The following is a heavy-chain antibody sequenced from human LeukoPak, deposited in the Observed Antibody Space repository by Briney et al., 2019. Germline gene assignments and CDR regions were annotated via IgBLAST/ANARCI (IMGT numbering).Heavy chain of an antibody. J-gene: IGHJ6*03. CDR3: ARARRGYDYYYYYMDV. Sequence: GGSLRLSCAASGFTFSSYGMSWVRQAPGKGLDWVSAISGSGGSTYYADSVKGRFTISRDNSKNTLYLQMNSLRAEDTAVYYCARARRGYDYYYYYMDVWGKGTTVTISS. V-gene: IGHV3-23*01. D-gene: IGHD3-16*01. CDR2: ISGSGGST. CDR1: GFTFSSYG.